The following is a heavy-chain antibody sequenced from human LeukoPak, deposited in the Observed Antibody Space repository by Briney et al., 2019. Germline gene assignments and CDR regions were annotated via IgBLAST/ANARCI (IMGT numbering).Heavy chain of an antibody. Sequence: ASVKVSCKASGYTFTNYGINWVRQAPGQGLEWMGWINPNSGGTNYAQKFQGRVTMTRDTSISTAYMELSRLRSDDTAVYYCARGADGWFDPWGQGTLVTVSS. CDR1: GYTFTNYG. CDR3: ARGADGWFDP. CDR2: INPNSGGT. J-gene: IGHJ5*02. V-gene: IGHV1-2*02.